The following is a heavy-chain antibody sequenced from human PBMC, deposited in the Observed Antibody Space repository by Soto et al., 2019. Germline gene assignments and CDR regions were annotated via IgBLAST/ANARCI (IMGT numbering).Heavy chain of an antibody. CDR2: IYYSGST. V-gene: IGHV4-31*03. J-gene: IGHJ6*02. CDR1: GGSISSGGYY. D-gene: IGHD3-3*01. Sequence: QVQLQESGPGLVKPSQTLSLTCTVSGGSISSGGYYWSWIRQHPGKGLEWIGYIYYSGSTYYNPSLKSRVTISVDTSKNQFSLKLSSVTAADTAVYYCASLSWGLRFEGIGVEYYYGMDVWGQGTTVTVSS. CDR3: ASLSWGLRFEGIGVEYYYGMDV.